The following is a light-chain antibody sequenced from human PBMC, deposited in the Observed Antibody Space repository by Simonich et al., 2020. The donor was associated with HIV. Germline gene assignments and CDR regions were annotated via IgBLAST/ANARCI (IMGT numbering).Light chain of an antibody. Sequence: DIQMTQSPSSLSASVVDRVTITCQESQDISNYLNWYQQKPGKAPKLLIYDASNLETGVPSRFSGSGSGTNFTLTISSLHPEDFATYSCQQYYSTPRTFGQGTKVEIK. V-gene: IGKV1-33*01. CDR2: DAS. CDR3: QQYYSTPRT. CDR1: QDISNY. J-gene: IGKJ1*01.